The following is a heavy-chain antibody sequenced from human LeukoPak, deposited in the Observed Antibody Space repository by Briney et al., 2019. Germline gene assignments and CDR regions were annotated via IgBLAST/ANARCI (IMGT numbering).Heavy chain of an antibody. Sequence: GGTLRLSCAASGFTFSSYGMSWVRQAPGKGLEWVSAISGSGGSTYYADSVKGRFTISRDNSKNTLYLQMNSLRAEDTAVYYCAKAAGYSSSWSTLGGFFDYWGQGTLVTVSS. V-gene: IGHV3-23*01. CDR1: GFTFSSYG. CDR2: ISGSGGST. CDR3: AKAAGYSSSWSTLGGFFDY. D-gene: IGHD6-13*01. J-gene: IGHJ4*02.